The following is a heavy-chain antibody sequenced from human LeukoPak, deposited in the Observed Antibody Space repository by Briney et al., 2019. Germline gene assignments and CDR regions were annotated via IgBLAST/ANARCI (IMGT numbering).Heavy chain of an antibody. V-gene: IGHV4-39*01. CDR2: IYYSGTT. Sequence: SETLSLTCTVSGGSISSTTYHWGWIRQPPGKGLEWIGTIYYSGTTYYNPSLKSRVTISVDTSKNQFSLKLSSVIAADTAVYYCARVAAARTRWFDPWGQGTLVIVSS. CDR3: ARVAAARTRWFDP. J-gene: IGHJ5*02. D-gene: IGHD6-13*01. CDR1: GGSISSTTYH.